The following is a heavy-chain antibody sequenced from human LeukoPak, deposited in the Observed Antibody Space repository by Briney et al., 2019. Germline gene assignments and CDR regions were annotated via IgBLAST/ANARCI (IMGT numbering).Heavy chain of an antibody. J-gene: IGHJ6*02. CDR3: ARAYRTEDYYYYYGMDV. Sequence: ASVKVSCKASGGTFSSYAISWVRQATGQGLEWMGRIIPILGIANYAQKFQGRVTITADKSTSTAYMELSSLRSEDTAVYYCARAYRTEDYYYYYGMDVWGQGTTVTVSS. CDR2: IIPILGIA. D-gene: IGHD3-16*02. V-gene: IGHV1-69*04. CDR1: GGTFSSYA.